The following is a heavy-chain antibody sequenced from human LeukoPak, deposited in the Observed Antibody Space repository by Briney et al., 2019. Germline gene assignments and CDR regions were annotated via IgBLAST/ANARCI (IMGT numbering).Heavy chain of an antibody. Sequence: ASVKVSCKASGYTFTNYYIHCMRQAPGQGLEWMGVILPGGGSTSYAQKFQGRVTMTRDMSTNTVYMVLSSLRSEDTAVYYCARSSFLWYFDSWGQGTLVTVSS. J-gene: IGHJ4*02. V-gene: IGHV1-46*01. CDR2: ILPGGGST. CDR3: ARSSFLWYFDS. D-gene: IGHD3-16*01. CDR1: GYTFTNYY.